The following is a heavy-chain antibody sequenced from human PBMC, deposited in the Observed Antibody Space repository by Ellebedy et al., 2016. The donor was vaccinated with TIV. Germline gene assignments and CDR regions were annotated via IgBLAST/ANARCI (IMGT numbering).Heavy chain of an antibody. J-gene: IGHJ3*02. Sequence: GESLKISCAASGFTFNTYSMNWVRQAPGKGREWVSYIGSRTSTIYYADSVKGRFTISRDNAKNSLYLQMNSLRDEDTAVYYCARGGGERLRNAFDIWGHGTLVTVSS. V-gene: IGHV3-48*02. CDR2: IGSRTSTI. D-gene: IGHD1-26*01. CDR1: GFTFNTYS. CDR3: ARGGGERLRNAFDI.